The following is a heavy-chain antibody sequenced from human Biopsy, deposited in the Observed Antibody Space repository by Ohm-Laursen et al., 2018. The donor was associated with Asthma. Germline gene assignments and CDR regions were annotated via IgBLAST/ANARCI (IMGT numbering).Heavy chain of an antibody. Sequence: SLRLSCAASGFTFSSYAMSWVRQAPGKGLEWVAVISYDGSTKYYADSVKGRFTISRDNSKNTLYLQMNSLRAEDTAVYYCAKAERYFDWYWFDPWGQGTLVTVSS. CDR3: AKAERYFDWYWFDP. V-gene: IGHV3-30*18. CDR2: ISYDGSTK. J-gene: IGHJ5*02. D-gene: IGHD3-9*01. CDR1: GFTFSSYA.